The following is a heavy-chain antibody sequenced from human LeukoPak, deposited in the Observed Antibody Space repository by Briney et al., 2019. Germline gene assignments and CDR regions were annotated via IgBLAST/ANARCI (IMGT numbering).Heavy chain of an antibody. V-gene: IGHV3-23*01. D-gene: IGHD4-23*01. CDR3: AKDILRWSFDY. Sequence: GGSLRLSCAASGFSFSSYWMSWVRQAPGKGLEWVSAIGNVDRDTYYADSVKGRFTISRDSSKNTLYLQMNSLTAEDTAVYYCAKDILRWSFDYWGQGTLVTVSS. CDR1: GFSFSSYW. CDR2: IGNVDRDT. J-gene: IGHJ4*02.